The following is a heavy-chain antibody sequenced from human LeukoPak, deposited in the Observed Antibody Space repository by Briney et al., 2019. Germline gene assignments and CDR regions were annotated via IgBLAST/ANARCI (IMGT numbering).Heavy chain of an antibody. Sequence: ASVKVSCKAFGYTFTSYYMHWVRQAPGQGLEWMGIITPSGGSITYAQKFQGRVTMTRDTSTSTVYMELYSLRSEDTAVYYCGRGAVVGGYYYYGMDVWGQGTTVTVSS. V-gene: IGHV1-46*01. CDR1: GYTFTSYY. CDR2: ITPSGGSI. J-gene: IGHJ6*02. CDR3: GRGAVVGGYYYYGMDV. D-gene: IGHD6-19*01.